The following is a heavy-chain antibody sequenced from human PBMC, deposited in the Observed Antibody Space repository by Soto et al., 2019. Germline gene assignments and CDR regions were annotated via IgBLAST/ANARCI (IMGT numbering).Heavy chain of an antibody. V-gene: IGHV4-34*01. CDR1: GGSFSGYY. CDR2: INHSGST. Sequence: QVQLQQWGAGLLKPSETLSLTCAVYGGSFSGYYWSWIRQPPGKGLEWIGEINHSGSTIYNPSLKSRVNISIDAAKNQFSLKVSCVTAADTAVYYCARATLVVADSQRQLNYFDFWGQGALGTVSS. D-gene: IGHD2-15*01. J-gene: IGHJ4*02. CDR3: ARATLVVADSQRQLNYFDF.